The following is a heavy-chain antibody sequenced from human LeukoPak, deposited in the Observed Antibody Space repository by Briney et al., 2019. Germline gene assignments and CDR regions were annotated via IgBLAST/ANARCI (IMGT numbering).Heavy chain of an antibody. D-gene: IGHD5-24*01. V-gene: IGHV3-48*02. CDR1: GFTFSTYS. Sequence: GGSLRLSCAASGFTFSTYSMNWVRQAPGKGLEWVSYISSSSSTIYYVDSVKGRFTISRDNAKNSLYLQMNSLRDEDTAVYYCARASFQRWLQLGGDWGQGTLVTVSS. CDR3: ARASFQRWLQLGGD. CDR2: ISSSSSTI. J-gene: IGHJ4*02.